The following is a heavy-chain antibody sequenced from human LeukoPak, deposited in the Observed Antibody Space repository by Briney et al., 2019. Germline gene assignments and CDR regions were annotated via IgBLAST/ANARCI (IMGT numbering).Heavy chain of an antibody. CDR3: ARGYDFEFEY. CDR2: ISSSGSTI. D-gene: IGHD3-3*01. CDR1: GFSFSDFY. J-gene: IGHJ4*02. Sequence: PGGSLRLSCVASGFSFSDFYMSWIRQAPGKGLEWISYISSSGSTIYYADSVKGRFTLSRDNAENSVYLQMNSLRAEDTAVYYCARGYDFEFEYWGQGTLVTVSS. V-gene: IGHV3-11*04.